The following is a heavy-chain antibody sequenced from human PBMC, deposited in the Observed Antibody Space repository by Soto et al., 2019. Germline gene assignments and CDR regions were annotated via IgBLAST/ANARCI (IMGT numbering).Heavy chain of an antibody. Sequence: GASVKVSCKASGFTFTGYYMHWVRQAPGQGPEWMGWINPNTGGTRYSRKFQDRVTMTRDTSINTAYMELSRLKSDDTAVYYCAREFPYYVSSDSYLDYWGQGALVTVSS. V-gene: IGHV1-2*02. J-gene: IGHJ4*02. CDR2: INPNTGGT. CDR3: AREFPYYVSSDSYLDY. CDR1: GFTFTGYY. D-gene: IGHD3-16*01.